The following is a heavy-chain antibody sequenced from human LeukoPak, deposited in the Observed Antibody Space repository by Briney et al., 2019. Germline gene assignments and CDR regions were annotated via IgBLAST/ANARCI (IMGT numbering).Heavy chain of an antibody. CDR3: ARATATDLDAFDI. Sequence: GGSLRLSCAASGSTFSTYDMHWVRQATGKGLEWVAAIDIVGDTFYPGSVKGRFTISRENAKNSLYLQMNSLRAEDTAVYYCARATATDLDAFDIWGQGTMVIVSS. CDR1: GSTFSTYD. CDR2: IDIVGDT. J-gene: IGHJ3*02. V-gene: IGHV3-13*01.